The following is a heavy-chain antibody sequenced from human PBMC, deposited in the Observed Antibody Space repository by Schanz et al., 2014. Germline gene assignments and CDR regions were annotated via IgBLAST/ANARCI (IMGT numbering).Heavy chain of an antibody. V-gene: IGHV4-59*06. CDR2: IYYTGTT. Sequence: QVQLQESGPGLVKPSETLSLTCTVSGGSISSYYWNWIRQPPGKGLEWIGSIYYTGTTYYTPTLKRRVTRSVDTSWKQFSLTLSSVTAADTAVYYCARLGSPHCATSDCHHDWFGPWGQGTLVTVSS. D-gene: IGHD1-26*01. J-gene: IGHJ5*02. CDR3: ARLGSPHCATSDCHHDWFGP. CDR1: GGSISSYY.